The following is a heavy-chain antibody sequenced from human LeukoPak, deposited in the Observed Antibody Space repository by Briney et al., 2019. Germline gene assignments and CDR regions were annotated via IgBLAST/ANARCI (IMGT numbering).Heavy chain of an antibody. Sequence: GGSLRLSCAASGVTVSSNYMSWVRQARGKGLEWVSVIYSGGSTYYADSVKGRFTISRDNSKNTLYLQMNSLRAEDTAVYYCARGHYSSSSYYFDYWGQGTLVTVSS. D-gene: IGHD6-6*01. V-gene: IGHV3-66*02. J-gene: IGHJ4*02. CDR2: IYSGGST. CDR1: GVTVSSNY. CDR3: ARGHYSSSSYYFDY.